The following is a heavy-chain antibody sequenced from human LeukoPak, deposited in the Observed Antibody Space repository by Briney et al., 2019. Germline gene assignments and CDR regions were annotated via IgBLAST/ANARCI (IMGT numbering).Heavy chain of an antibody. Sequence: GGSLRLSCAASGFTFSSYSMNWVRQAPGKGLEWVSSISSSSSYIYYADSVKGRFTISRDNAKNSPYLQMNSLRAEDTAVYYCATREEGISYYDILTGPFDYWGQGTLVTVSS. CDR1: GFTFSSYS. CDR3: ATREEGISYYDILTGPFDY. CDR2: ISSSSSYI. V-gene: IGHV3-21*01. D-gene: IGHD3-9*01. J-gene: IGHJ4*02.